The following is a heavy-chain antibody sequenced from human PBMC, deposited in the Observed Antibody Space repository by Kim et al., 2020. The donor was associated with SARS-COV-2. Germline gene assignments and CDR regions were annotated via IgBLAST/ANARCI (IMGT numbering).Heavy chain of an antibody. Sequence: ASVKVSCKVSGYTLTELSMHWVRQAPGKGLEWMGGFDPEDGETIYAQKFQGRVTMTEDTSTDTAYMELSSLRSEDTAVYYCATAPPYGDYYYYYMDVWGKGTTVTVSS. CDR1: GYTLTELS. D-gene: IGHD4-17*01. V-gene: IGHV1-24*01. CDR2: FDPEDGET. J-gene: IGHJ6*03. CDR3: ATAPPYGDYYYYYMDV.